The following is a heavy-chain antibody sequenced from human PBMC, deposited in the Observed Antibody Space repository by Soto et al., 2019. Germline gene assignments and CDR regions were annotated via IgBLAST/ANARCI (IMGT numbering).Heavy chain of an antibody. J-gene: IGHJ4*02. CDR1: GYTFTSYY. CDR3: ARDGGSGGSSWFGNFDY. V-gene: IGHV1-46*01. Sequence: ASVKVSCKASGYTFTSYYMHWVRQAPGQGLEWMGIINPSGGSTSYAQKFQGRVTMTRDTSTSTVYMELSSLRSEDTAVYYCARDGGSGGSSWFGNFDYWGQGTLVTVSS. CDR2: INPSGGST. D-gene: IGHD6-13*01.